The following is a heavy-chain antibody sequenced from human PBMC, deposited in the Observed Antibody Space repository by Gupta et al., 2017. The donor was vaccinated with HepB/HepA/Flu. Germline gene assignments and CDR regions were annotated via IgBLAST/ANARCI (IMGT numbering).Heavy chain of an antibody. CDR1: GGSFSGYY. Sequence: VQLQQWGAGLLRPSETLSLTCADYGGSFSGYYWRWIRLPPEKGLEWIREINQNGSSNDYPSLGGRVSIHVDSAKKQVSARLGSANTAATAVYDWSEVVVHQYHINYWGQGTLGTVSS. V-gene: IGHV4-34*06. CDR2: INQNGSS. J-gene: IGHJ4*02. CDR3: SEVVVHQYHINY. D-gene: IGHD2-15*01.